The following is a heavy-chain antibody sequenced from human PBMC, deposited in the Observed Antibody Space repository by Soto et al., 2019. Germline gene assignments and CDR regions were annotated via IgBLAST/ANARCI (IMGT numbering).Heavy chain of an antibody. Sequence: PSETLSLTCTVSGDSISSNNFWDWIRQSPGKGLEWIGSVHFRGSTYYNPSLKSRVTISVDTSKNQFSLKLTSVTAADRAVYYCARRGPNNSYGYDHRLDPWGQGTLVTVSS. D-gene: IGHD5-18*01. CDR1: GDSISSNNF. CDR3: ARRGPNNSYGYDHRLDP. CDR2: VHFRGST. V-gene: IGHV4-39*01. J-gene: IGHJ5*02.